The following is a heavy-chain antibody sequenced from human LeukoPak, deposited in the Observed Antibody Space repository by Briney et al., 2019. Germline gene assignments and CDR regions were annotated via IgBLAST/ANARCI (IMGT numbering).Heavy chain of an antibody. J-gene: IGHJ4*02. CDR3: ARGGYSSSWYGRY. Sequence: GGSLRLSCAASGFPFSSYWMHWVRQAPGKGLVWVSRINSDGSSTSYADSVKGRFTTSRDNAKNTLYLQMNSLRAEDTAVYYCARGGYSSSWYGRYWGQGTLVTVSS. V-gene: IGHV3-74*01. D-gene: IGHD6-13*01. CDR1: GFPFSSYW. CDR2: INSDGSST.